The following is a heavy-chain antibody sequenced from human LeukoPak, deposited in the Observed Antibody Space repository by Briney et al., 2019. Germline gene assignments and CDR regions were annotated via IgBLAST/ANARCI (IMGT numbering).Heavy chain of an antibody. J-gene: IGHJ4*02. D-gene: IGHD6-6*01. CDR2: IKQDGTEK. CDR1: GFTFSGYW. Sequence: GGSLRLSCAASGFTFSGYWMTWVRQAPGKGLEWVANIKQDGTEKFYVDSVKGRFTISRDNAKNSLYLQMNGLRAEDTAVYYCARADGSSSSYAPLGYWGQGTLVIVSS. V-gene: IGHV3-7*01. CDR3: ARADGSSSSYAPLGY.